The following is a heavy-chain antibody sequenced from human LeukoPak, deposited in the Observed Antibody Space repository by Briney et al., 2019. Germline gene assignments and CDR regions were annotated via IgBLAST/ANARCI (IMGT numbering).Heavy chain of an antibody. D-gene: IGHD3-3*01. J-gene: IGHJ4*02. V-gene: IGHV3-21*01. CDR1: GFTFSSYS. Sequence: PGGSLRLSCAASGFTFSSYSMNWVRQAPGKGLEWVSSISSSSSYIYYADSAKGRFTISRDNAKNSLYLQMNSLRAEDTAVYYCASPGRTEWSLDYWGQGTLVTVSS. CDR3: ASPGRTEWSLDY. CDR2: ISSSSSYI.